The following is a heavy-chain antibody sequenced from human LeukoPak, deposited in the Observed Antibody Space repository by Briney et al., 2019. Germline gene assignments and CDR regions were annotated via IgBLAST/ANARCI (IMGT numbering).Heavy chain of an antibody. V-gene: IGHV3-74*01. CDR3: ARGWELTAVDYYYMDV. J-gene: IGHJ6*03. D-gene: IGHD1-26*01. CDR2: INSGGSST. Sequence: TGGSLTLSCAASGFTFSNYWMHWVRQAPGMGLVWVSRINSGGSSTNYADSVKGRFTISRDNAKNTLYLQMNSLRAEDTAVYYCARGWELTAVDYYYMDVWGKGTTVTVSS. CDR1: GFTFSNYW.